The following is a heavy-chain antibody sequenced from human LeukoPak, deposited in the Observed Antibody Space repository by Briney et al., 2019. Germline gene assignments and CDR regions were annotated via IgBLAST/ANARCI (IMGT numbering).Heavy chain of an antibody. Sequence: SVTVSRKASAYTSTNIDYNMMRQAPAPGLEWMGLMNLNREKTGYRQEFQGRVTIDTHTSINTTSMELSSLTSDDTAVHYWGRGYGMDVWGQGTTVTVSS. J-gene: IGHJ6*02. V-gene: IGHV1-8*01. CDR3: GRGYGMDV. CDR2: MNLNREKT. CDR1: AYTSTNID.